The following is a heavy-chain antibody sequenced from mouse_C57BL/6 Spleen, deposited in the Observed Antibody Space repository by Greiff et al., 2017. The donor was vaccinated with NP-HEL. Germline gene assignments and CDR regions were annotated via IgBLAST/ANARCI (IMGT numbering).Heavy chain of an antibody. V-gene: IGHV1-64*01. D-gene: IGHD4-1*01. CDR1: GYTFTSYW. J-gene: IGHJ2*01. Sequence: VQLQQPGAELVKPGASVKLSCKASGYTFTSYWMHWVKQRPGQGLEWIGMIHPNSGSTNYNEKFKSKATLTVDKSSSTAYMQLSSLTSEDSAVYYCARGGKLGQYYFDYWGQGTTLTVSS. CDR2: IHPNSGST. CDR3: ARGGKLGQYYFDY.